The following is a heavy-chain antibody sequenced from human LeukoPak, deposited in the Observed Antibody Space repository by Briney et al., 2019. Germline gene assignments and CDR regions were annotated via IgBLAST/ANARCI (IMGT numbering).Heavy chain of an antibody. V-gene: IGHV1-8*01. CDR2: MNPNSGNT. J-gene: IGHJ4*02. D-gene: IGHD3-10*01. CDR3: ARVVTMVRGVPLGY. CDR1: GYTFTSYD. Sequence: ASVKVSCKASGYTFTSYDINWVRQATGQGLEWMGWMNPNSGNTGYAQKFQGRVTMTRNTFISTAYMELSSLRSEDTAVYYCARVVTMVRGVPLGYWGQGTLVTVSS.